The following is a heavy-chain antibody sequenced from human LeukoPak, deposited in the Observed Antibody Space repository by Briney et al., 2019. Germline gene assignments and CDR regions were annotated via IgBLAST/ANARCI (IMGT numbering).Heavy chain of an antibody. J-gene: IGHJ3*02. CDR1: GASISFYY. V-gene: IGHV4-59*01. Sequence: TSETLSLTCTVSGASISFYYWSWIRQPPGKGLEWIGYIYYSGSTKYNPSLKSRVTMSTDTSKNQFSLNLKSVTAADTAVYYCALDSSGWSDDSFDIWGHGTMVTVSS. CDR3: ALDSSGWSDDSFDI. CDR2: IYYSGST. D-gene: IGHD6-13*01.